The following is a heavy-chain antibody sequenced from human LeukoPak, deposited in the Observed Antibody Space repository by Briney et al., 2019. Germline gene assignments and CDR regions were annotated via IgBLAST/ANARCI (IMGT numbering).Heavy chain of an antibody. Sequence: GGSLRLSCAASGFTFSSYGMHWVRQAPGKGLEGVAVISYDGSNKYYADSVKGRFTISRDNSKNTLYLQMNSLRAEDTAVYYCAKDPAFTVTIPYYFDYWGQGTLVTVSS. CDR1: GFTFSSYG. D-gene: IGHD4-11*01. J-gene: IGHJ4*02. CDR2: ISYDGSNK. V-gene: IGHV3-30*18. CDR3: AKDPAFTVTIPYYFDY.